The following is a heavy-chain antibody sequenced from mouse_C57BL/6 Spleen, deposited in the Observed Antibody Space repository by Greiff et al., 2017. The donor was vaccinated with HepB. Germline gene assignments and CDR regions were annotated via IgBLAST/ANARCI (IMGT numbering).Heavy chain of an antibody. CDR1: GFTFSDYG. V-gene: IGHV5-17*01. Sequence: EVHLVESGGGLVKPGGSLKLSCAASGFTFSDYGMHWVRQAPEKGLEWVAYISSGSSTIYYADTVKGRFTISRDNAKTTLFLQMTSLGSEDTAMYYCARTLPHFDVWGTGTTVTVSS. D-gene: IGHD5-5*01. CDR3: ARTLPHFDV. CDR2: ISSGSSTI. J-gene: IGHJ1*03.